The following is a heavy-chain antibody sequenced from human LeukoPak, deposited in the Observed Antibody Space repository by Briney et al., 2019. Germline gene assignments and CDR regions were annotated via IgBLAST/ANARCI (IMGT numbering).Heavy chain of an antibody. J-gene: IGHJ5*02. CDR1: GYTFTSYG. D-gene: IGHD2-2*01. CDR3: ARDACSSTSCYYVIDP. V-gene: IGHV1-18*01. Sequence: ASVKVSCKASGYTFTSYGISWVRQAPGQGLEWMGWISAYNGNTNYAQKLQGRVTMTTDTSTSTAYMELRSLRSDVTAVYYCARDACSSTSCYYVIDPWGQGTLVTVSS. CDR2: ISAYNGNT.